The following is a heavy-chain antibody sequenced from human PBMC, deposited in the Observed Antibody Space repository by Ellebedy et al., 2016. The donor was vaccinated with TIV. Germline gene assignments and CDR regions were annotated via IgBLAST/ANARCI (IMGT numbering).Heavy chain of an antibody. Sequence: SETLSLTXTVSGGSISSYYWSWIRQPPGKGLEWIGYIYYSGSTSYNPSLKSRVTISVDTSKNQFSLKLSSVTAADTAVYYCARGPSDDAFDIWGQGTMVTVSS. J-gene: IGHJ3*02. CDR1: GGSISSYY. V-gene: IGHV4-59*01. CDR3: ARGPSDDAFDI. CDR2: IYYSGST.